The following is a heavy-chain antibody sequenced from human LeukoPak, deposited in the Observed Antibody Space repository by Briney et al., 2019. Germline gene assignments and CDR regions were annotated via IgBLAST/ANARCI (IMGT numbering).Heavy chain of an antibody. Sequence: PSETLSLTCTVPGGSISSYYWSWIRQPPGKGLEWIGYIYYSGSTNYNPSLKSRVTISVDTSKNQFSLKLSSVTAADTAVYYCAREARAAAGNNYYYYMDVWGKGTTVTVSS. D-gene: IGHD6-13*01. CDR3: AREARAAAGNNYYYYMDV. V-gene: IGHV4-59*01. CDR2: IYYSGST. CDR1: GGSISSYY. J-gene: IGHJ6*03.